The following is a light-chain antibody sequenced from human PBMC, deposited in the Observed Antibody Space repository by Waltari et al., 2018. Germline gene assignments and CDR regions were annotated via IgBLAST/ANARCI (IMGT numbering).Light chain of an antibody. Sequence: QSGLTQPASVSGSPGQSITMSCTGTSSDVGNYDLVSWYQQYPGKAHKLMVYEVTRLSSGVSYRFSGSKSGNTASLTIYGLQSEDEADYYCCSYAGLGIYVFGTGTKVTVL. CDR3: CSYAGLGIYV. CDR1: SSDVGNYDL. V-gene: IGLV2-23*02. CDR2: EVT. J-gene: IGLJ1*01.